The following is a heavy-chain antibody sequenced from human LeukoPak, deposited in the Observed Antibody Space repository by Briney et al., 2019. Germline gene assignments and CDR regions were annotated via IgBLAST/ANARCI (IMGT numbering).Heavy chain of an antibody. CDR3: ARPGSGSYYNPLF. CDR2: INTNTGNP. Sequence: ASVKVSCKACGYTFTGYYMQWVRQAPGQGLEWMGWINTNTGNPTYAQGFTGRFVFSLDTSVSTAYLQISSLKAEDTAVYYCARPGSGSYYNPLFWGQGTLVTVSS. CDR1: GYTFTGYY. J-gene: IGHJ4*02. V-gene: IGHV7-4-1*02. D-gene: IGHD3-10*01.